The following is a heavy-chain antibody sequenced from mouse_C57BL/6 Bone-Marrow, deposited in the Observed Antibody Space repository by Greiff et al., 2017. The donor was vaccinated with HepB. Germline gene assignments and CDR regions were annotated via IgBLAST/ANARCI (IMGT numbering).Heavy chain of an antibody. V-gene: IGHV1-50*01. Sequence: VQLQQPGAELVKPGASVKLSCKASGYTFTSYWMQWVKQRPGQGLEWIGEIDPSDSYTNYNQKFKGKATLTVDTSSSTAYMQLSSLTSEDSAVYYCARMNDYDGFAYWVQGTLVTVSA. J-gene: IGHJ3*01. CDR2: IDPSDSYT. D-gene: IGHD2-4*01. CDR1: GYTFTSYW. CDR3: ARMNDYDGFAY.